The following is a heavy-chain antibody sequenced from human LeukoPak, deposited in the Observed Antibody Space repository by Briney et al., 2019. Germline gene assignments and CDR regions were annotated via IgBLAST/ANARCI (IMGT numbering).Heavy chain of an antibody. V-gene: IGHV7-4-1*02. D-gene: IGHD3-10*01. J-gene: IGHJ4*02. CDR3: ARVTSGSSYRPFDY. CDR1: GYTFISYA. Sequence: GASVKVSCKASGYTFISYAMNWVRQAPRQGLEWMGWINTHTGNPTYAQGFTGRFVFSLDTSVSTAYLQMNSLRAEDTAVYYCARVTSGSSYRPFDYWGQGTLVTVSS. CDR2: INTHTGNP.